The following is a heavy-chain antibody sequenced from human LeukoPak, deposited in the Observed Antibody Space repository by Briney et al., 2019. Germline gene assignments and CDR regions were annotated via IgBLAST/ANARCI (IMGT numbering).Heavy chain of an antibody. J-gene: IGHJ4*02. CDR2: INHSGST. Sequence: PSETLSLTCAVYGVSFSGYYWSWIRQPPGKGLEWIGEINHSGSTNYNPSLKSRVTISVDTSKNQFSLKLSSVTAADTAVYYCARGHYDILTGYYLSHPLDYWGQGTLVTVSS. CDR1: GVSFSGYY. CDR3: ARGHYDILTGYYLSHPLDY. V-gene: IGHV4-34*01. D-gene: IGHD3-9*01.